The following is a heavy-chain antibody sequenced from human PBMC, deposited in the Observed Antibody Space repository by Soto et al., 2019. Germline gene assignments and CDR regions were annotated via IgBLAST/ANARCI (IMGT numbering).Heavy chain of an antibody. CDR2: ISYDGSNK. Sequence: QVQLVESGGGVVQPGRSLRLSCAASGFTFSSYGMHWVRQAPGKGLEWVAVISYDGSNKYYADSVKGRFTISRDNSKNTLYLQMNSLRAEDTAVYYCAKETTIVGVVIRGDFDYWGQGTLVTVSS. V-gene: IGHV3-30*18. CDR1: GFTFSSYG. CDR3: AKETTIVGVVIRGDFDY. D-gene: IGHD3-3*01. J-gene: IGHJ4*02.